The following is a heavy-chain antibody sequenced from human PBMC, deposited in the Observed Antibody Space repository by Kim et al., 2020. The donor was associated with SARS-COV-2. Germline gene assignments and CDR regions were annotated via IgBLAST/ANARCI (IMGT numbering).Heavy chain of an antibody. D-gene: IGHD3-10*01. J-gene: IGHJ3*02. Sequence: ASVKVSCKSSGYSFTTFGISWVRQVPGQGLEWLGWISGYRDDTRYAESFRARVTLTKDTSTDTAYMDLKWLRPDDTAVYFCARGYYDSGRYRGGDAFEMWGQGTKVTVTS. CDR1: GYSFTTFG. V-gene: IGHV1-18*01. CDR3: ARGYYDSGRYRGGDAFEM. CDR2: ISGYRDDT.